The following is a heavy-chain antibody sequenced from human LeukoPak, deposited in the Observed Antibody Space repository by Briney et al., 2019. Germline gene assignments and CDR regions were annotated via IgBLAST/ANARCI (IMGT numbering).Heavy chain of an antibody. V-gene: IGHV1-69*13. CDR3: ARSLSVYRIYYFAY. Sequence: ASVKVSCKASGGTFSSYAISWVRQAPGQGLEWMGGIIPIFGTANYAQKFQGRVTITADESTSTAYMELNSLRYEDTAVYYCARSLSVYRIYYFAYGGRGTLATVPS. D-gene: IGHD2-8*01. CDR1: GGTFSSYA. J-gene: IGHJ4*02. CDR2: IIPIFGTA.